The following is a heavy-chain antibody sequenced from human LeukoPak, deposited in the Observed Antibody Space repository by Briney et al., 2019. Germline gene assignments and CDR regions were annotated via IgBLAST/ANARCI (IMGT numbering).Heavy chain of an antibody. CDR2: IYYSGST. D-gene: IGHD1-1*01. J-gene: IGHJ4*02. CDR3: ARAGVQGGLPGTD. CDR1: GGSFSSYY. Sequence: SETLSLTCAVYGGSFSSYYWSWIRQPPGKGLEWIGYIYYSGSTNYNPSLKSRVTISVDTSKNQFSLKLSSVTAADTAVYYCARAGVQGGLPGTDWGQGTLVTVSS. V-gene: IGHV4-59*01.